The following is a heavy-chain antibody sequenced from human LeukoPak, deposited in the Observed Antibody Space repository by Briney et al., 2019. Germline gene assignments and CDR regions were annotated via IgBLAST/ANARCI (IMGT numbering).Heavy chain of an antibody. J-gene: IGHJ3*01. CDR1: GLTFNTYW. D-gene: IGHD3-10*01. Sequence: GGSLRLSCAASGLTFNTYWMTWVRQAPGKGLEWVANIKEDGSEKVYVDSLKGRFTISRDNAKNALFLQMNSLRVEDTAVYYCARDPSNRGFGAFDVWGQGTMVTVSS. V-gene: IGHV3-7*04. CDR3: ARDPSNRGFGAFDV. CDR2: IKEDGSEK.